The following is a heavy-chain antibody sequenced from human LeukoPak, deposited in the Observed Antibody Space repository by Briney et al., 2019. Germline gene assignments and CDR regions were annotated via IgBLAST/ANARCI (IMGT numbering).Heavy chain of an antibody. D-gene: IGHD7-27*01. CDR2: IKSDGSRT. CDR3: ARGGNWGRSVGYYYYYYMDV. V-gene: IGHV3-74*01. Sequence: GGSLRLSCAASGFTLSNYWMHWVRQAPGKGLVWVSRIKSDGSRTDYADSVKGRFTISRDNSKNTLYLQMNSLRVEDTAVYYCARGGNWGRSVGYYYYYYMDVWGKGTTVTVS. CDR1: GFTLSNYW. J-gene: IGHJ6*03.